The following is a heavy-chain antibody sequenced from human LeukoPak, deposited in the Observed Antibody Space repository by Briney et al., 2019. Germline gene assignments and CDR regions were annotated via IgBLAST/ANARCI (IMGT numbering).Heavy chain of an antibody. J-gene: IGHJ4*02. V-gene: IGHV4-39*07. CDR3: ARTEGIAVAGTWGY. CDR2: IYYSGST. D-gene: IGHD6-19*01. Sequence: SETLSLTCTVSGGSISSYYWSWIRQPPGKGLEWIGSIYYSGSTYYNPSLKSRVTISVDTSKNQFSLKLSSVTAADTAVYYCARTEGIAVAGTWGYWGQGTLVTVSS. CDR1: GGSISSYY.